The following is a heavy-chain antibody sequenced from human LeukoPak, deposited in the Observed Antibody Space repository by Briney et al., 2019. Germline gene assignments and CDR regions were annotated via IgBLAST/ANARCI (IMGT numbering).Heavy chain of an antibody. CDR2: IYTSGST. Sequence: PSQTLSLTCTVSGGSISSGSYYWSWIRQPAGKGLEWIGRIYTSGSTSYNPSLKSRVTISVDTSKNQFSLKLSSVTAADTAVYYCARAHALWLNTGIYYYMDVWGKGTTVTVSS. V-gene: IGHV4-61*02. CDR3: ARAHALWLNTGIYYYMDV. D-gene: IGHD3-10*01. J-gene: IGHJ6*03. CDR1: GGSISSGSYY.